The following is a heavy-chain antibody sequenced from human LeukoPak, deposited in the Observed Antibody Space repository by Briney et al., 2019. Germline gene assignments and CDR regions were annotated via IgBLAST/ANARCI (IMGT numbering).Heavy chain of an antibody. CDR2: ISSSGSTT. Sequence: GGSLRLSCAASGFIFSDYYMSWIRQAPGKGLEWVSYISSSGSTTYYTDSVKGRFTISRDNAKNSMYLQMNSLRGEDTAVYYCARDLGYSSTSGYYYYALDVWGQGTTATVSS. CDR3: ARDLGYSSTSGYYYYALDV. CDR1: GFIFSDYY. J-gene: IGHJ6*02. D-gene: IGHD6-13*01. V-gene: IGHV3-11*01.